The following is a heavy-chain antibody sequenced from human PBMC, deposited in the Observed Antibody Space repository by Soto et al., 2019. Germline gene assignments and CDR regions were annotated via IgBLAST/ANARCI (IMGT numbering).Heavy chain of an antibody. J-gene: IGHJ5*02. Sequence: PSETLSLTCTVSGGSISSYYWSWIRQPPGKGLEWIGYIYYSGSTNYNPSLKSRVTISVDTSKNQFSLKLSSVTAADTAVYYCARDLSIAAELQGFDPWGQGTLVTVSS. CDR3: ARDLSIAAELQGFDP. CDR1: GGSISSYY. V-gene: IGHV4-59*01. CDR2: IYYSGST. D-gene: IGHD6-13*01.